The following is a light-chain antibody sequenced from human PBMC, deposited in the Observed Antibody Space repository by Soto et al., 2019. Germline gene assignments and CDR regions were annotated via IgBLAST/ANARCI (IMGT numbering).Light chain of an antibody. CDR2: SHN. CDR3: ATWDDSLDGYV. Sequence: QSVLTQPPSGSGTPGQRVTISCSGSSSNIGSNTVNWYQQLPGTAPKLLIYSHNQRPSGVPDRFSVSKSGTSASLAISGLQSEDEADYYCATWDDSLDGYVFGTGTKLTVL. J-gene: IGLJ1*01. CDR1: SSNIGSNT. V-gene: IGLV1-44*01.